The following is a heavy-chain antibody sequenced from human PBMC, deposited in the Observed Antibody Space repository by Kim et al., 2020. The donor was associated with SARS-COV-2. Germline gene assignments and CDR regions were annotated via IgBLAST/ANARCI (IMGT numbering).Heavy chain of an antibody. Sequence: PSLKSRVTISVDTSKNQFSLKLSSVTAADTAVYYCARSSIAARPLRAFDIWGQGTMVTVSS. V-gene: IGHV4-34*01. J-gene: IGHJ3*02. CDR3: ARSSIAARPLRAFDI. D-gene: IGHD6-6*01.